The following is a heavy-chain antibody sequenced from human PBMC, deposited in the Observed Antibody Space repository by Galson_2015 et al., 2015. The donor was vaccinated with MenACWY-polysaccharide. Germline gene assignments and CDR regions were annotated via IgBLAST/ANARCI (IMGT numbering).Heavy chain of an antibody. Sequence: SLRLSCAASGFAFSSHAMGWVRRAPEKGLEWVSSNTGDGSTSFYADSVRGRFTLSKDNSQNTLFLQMNSLRAEDTALYYCAKISLLSSNFD. CDR2: NTGDGSTS. CDR3: AKISLLSSNFD. CDR1: GFAFSSHA. J-gene: IGHJ4*01. D-gene: IGHD2/OR15-2a*01. V-gene: IGHV3-23*01.